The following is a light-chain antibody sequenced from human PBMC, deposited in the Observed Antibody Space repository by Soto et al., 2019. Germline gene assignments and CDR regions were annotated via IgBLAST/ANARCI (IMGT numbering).Light chain of an antibody. Sequence: PGERATLSCRASQSVSSNSLAWFQQKPGQAPRLLIFGASSRATGIPDRFSGSGSGTDFTLTISRLEPEDFAVYYCQHYGTSPWTFGQGTKVELK. CDR1: QSVSSNS. J-gene: IGKJ1*01. V-gene: IGKV3-20*01. CDR2: GAS. CDR3: QHYGTSPWT.